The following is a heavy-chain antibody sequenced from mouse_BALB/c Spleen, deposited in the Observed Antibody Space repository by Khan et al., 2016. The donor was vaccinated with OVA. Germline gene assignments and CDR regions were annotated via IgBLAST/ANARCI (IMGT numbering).Heavy chain of an antibody. CDR2: IDPPNGNT. CDR1: GFNIKDTY. V-gene: IGHV14-3*02. CDR3: AKMARK. Sequence: EVQLQESGAELVKPWPTVKLSCTASGFNIKDTYMHWLKQRPEQGLEWIGRIDPPNGNTKYDPKFQGKATITADTSSNAANLQLSDLASEDSAVYYCAKMARKWGQGTTVTVSS. J-gene: IGHJ2*01.